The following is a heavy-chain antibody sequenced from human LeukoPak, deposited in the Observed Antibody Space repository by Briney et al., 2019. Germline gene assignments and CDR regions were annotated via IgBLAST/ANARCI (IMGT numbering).Heavy chain of an antibody. CDR1: GFTFSGFW. D-gene: IGHD6-19*01. CDR3: PGGSGWLIDY. J-gene: IGHJ4*02. CDR2: IKKEGSEK. V-gene: IGHV3-7*04. Sequence: GGPLRLSCAASGFTFSGFWMSGGRQAPGEGRRGVANIKKEGSEKYYVDSVKGGYTISRDSPKHTVYVKRNSASAEDTAVYYCPGGSGWLIDYWGKGPLVTVS.